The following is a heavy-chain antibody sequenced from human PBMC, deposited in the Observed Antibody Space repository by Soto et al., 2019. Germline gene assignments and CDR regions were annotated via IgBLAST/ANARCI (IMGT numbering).Heavy chain of an antibody. CDR1: GFSFSGYA. D-gene: IGHD6-6*01. Sequence: EVQLLESGGGLVQPGGSLRLSCVASGFSFSGYAMSWVRQAPGKGLVWVSSITGTGVSIYYADSVRGRFTISRDNSKNTLYLQMGSLRAADAARYYCAKDSISYSSSSDLAPWGRGARFTASS. CDR3: AKDSISYSSSSDLAP. J-gene: IGHJ5*02. CDR2: ITGTGVSI. V-gene: IGHV3-23*01.